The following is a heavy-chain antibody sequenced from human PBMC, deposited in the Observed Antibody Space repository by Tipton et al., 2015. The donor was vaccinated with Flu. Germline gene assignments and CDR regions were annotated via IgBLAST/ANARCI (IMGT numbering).Heavy chain of an antibody. J-gene: IGHJ4*02. D-gene: IGHD6-19*01. CDR2: IRHDESDK. CDR1: GLTLSTFA. Sequence: SLRLSCATSGLTLSTFAMSWVRQAPGKGLEWVAFIRHDESDKYYADSVKGRFTISRDNSKNALYLLISSLRPEDTAVYYCAKDGWDTSGWYPFDYWGQGTLVTVSS. CDR3: AKDGWDTSGWYPFDY. V-gene: IGHV3-30*02.